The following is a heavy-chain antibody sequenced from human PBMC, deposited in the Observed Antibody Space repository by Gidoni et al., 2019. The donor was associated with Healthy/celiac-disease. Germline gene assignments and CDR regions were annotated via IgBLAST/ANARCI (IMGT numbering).Heavy chain of an antibody. Sequence: QVQLQESGPGLVKPSQTLSLTCTVSGGSISSGSYYWSWIRQPAGKGLEWIGRIYTSGSTNYNPSLKSRVTISGDTSKNQFSLKLSSGTAADTAVYYCARALGPPPPVGYDSSGSEAFDIWGQGTMVTVSS. CDR1: GGSISSGSYY. CDR2: IYTSGST. D-gene: IGHD3-22*01. CDR3: ARALGPPPPVGYDSSGSEAFDI. V-gene: IGHV4-61*02. J-gene: IGHJ3*02.